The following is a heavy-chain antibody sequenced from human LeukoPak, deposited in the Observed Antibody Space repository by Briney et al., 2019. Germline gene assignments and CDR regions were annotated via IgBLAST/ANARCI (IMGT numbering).Heavy chain of an antibody. V-gene: IGHV1-2*04. CDR3: ARDNYGSGEANWFDP. J-gene: IGHJ5*02. D-gene: IGHD3-10*01. CDR1: GYTFTGYY. CDR2: MNPNSGGT. Sequence: ASVKVSCKASGYTFTGYYMHWVRQAPGQGLEWMGWMNPNSGGTNYAQKFQGWVTMTRDTSISTAYMELSRLRSDDTAVYYCARDNYGSGEANWFDPWGQGTLVTVSS.